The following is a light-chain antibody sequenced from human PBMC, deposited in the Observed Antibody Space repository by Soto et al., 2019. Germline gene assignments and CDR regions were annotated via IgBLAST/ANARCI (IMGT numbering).Light chain of an antibody. V-gene: IGKV1-5*03. CDR3: QQYGSYWT. CDR2: KAS. CDR1: QNINNW. J-gene: IGKJ1*01. Sequence: DIQMTQSPSTLSASVGDRVTITCRASQNINNWLAWYQQKPGKAPKLLIYKASTLESGVPSRFSGSGSGTEYTLTISSLQPDDFATYFCQQYGSYWTFGQGTKVEIK.